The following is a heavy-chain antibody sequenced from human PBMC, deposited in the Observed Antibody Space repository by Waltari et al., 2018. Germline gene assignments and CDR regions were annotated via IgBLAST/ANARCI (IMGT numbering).Heavy chain of an antibody. CDR3: TRPYYYDSTGYYRY. J-gene: IGHJ4*02. CDR2: IRSKVYGGTT. V-gene: IGHV3-49*04. D-gene: IGHD3-22*01. Sequence: EVQLVESGGDLVQPGRSLTLSCTASGFTFGDYAMRWVRQAPGKGLDWVGFIRSKVYGGTTQYAAYVKGRFTISRDDSKRISYLRVNSLKTEDTAVYYCTRPYYYDSTGYYRYWCQGTLVTFSS. CDR1: GFTFGDYA.